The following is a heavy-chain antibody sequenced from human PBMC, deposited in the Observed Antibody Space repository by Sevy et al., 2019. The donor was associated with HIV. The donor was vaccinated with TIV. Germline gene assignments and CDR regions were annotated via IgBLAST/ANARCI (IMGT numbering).Heavy chain of an antibody. CDR2: IYHSGST. D-gene: IGHD6-13*01. CDR1: GGSISSSNW. CDR3: ARDYSSSWYSDYYYYGMDV. J-gene: IGHJ6*02. V-gene: IGHV4-4*02. Sequence: SETLSLTCAVSGGSISSSNWWSRVRQPPGKGLEWIGEIYHSGSTNYNPSLKSRVTISVDKSKNQFSLKLSSLTAADTAVYYCARDYSSSWYSDYYYYGMDVWGQGTTVTVSS.